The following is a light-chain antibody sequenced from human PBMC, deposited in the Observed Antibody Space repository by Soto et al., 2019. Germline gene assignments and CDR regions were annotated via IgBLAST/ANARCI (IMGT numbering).Light chain of an antibody. V-gene: IGKV3D-20*02. CDR3: QQRSNWPRT. Sequence: EIVMTQSPATLSVSPGKRFTLSCRASESINRNLVWYQKRPGKAPRLLIYGASSRATGIPERFSGSGSGTDFTLTISSLEPEDLALYYCQQRSNWPRTFGQGTKVDIK. J-gene: IGKJ1*01. CDR2: GAS. CDR1: ESINRN.